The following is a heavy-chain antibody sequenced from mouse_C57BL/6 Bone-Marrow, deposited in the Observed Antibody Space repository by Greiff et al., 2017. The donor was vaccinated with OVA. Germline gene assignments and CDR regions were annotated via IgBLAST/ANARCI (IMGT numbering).Heavy chain of an antibody. CDR3: ARHGNWGFAY. CDR2: INPNNGGT. CDR1: GYTFTDYN. D-gene: IGHD4-1*01. Sequence: EVKLMESGPELVKPGASVKIPCKASGYTFTDYNMDWVKQSHGKSLEWIGDINPNNGGTIYNQKFKGKATLTVDKSSSTAYMELRSLTSEDTAVDYCARHGNWGFAYWGQGTLVTVSA. J-gene: IGHJ3*01. V-gene: IGHV1-18*01.